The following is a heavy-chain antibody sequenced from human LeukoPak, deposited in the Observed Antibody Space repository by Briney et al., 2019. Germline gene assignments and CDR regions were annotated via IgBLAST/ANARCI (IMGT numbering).Heavy chain of an antibody. CDR2: INHSGST. Sequence: PSETLSLTCAVYGGSFSGYYWSWIRQPPGKGLEWIGEINHSGSTNYNPSLKSRVTISVDTSKNQFSLKLSSVTAADTAVYYCARGQVWSGYTNNYYYYYGMDVWGQGTTVTVSS. CDR1: GGSFSGYY. J-gene: IGHJ6*02. D-gene: IGHD3-3*01. V-gene: IGHV4-34*01. CDR3: ARGQVWSGYTNNYYYYYGMDV.